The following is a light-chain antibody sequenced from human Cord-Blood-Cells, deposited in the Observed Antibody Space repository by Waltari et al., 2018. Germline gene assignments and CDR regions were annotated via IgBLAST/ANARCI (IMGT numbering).Light chain of an antibody. J-gene: IGLJ2*01. CDR1: TSDVGGYNY. Sequence: QSALTQPPSASGPPGQSVTISCTGTTSDVGGYNYASWYQPHPGKAPKLMIYEVSKRPSGVPDRFSGSKSGNTASLTVSGLQAEDEADYYCSSYAGSNNFVVFGGGTKLTVL. CDR2: EVS. CDR3: SSYAGSNNFVV. V-gene: IGLV2-8*01.